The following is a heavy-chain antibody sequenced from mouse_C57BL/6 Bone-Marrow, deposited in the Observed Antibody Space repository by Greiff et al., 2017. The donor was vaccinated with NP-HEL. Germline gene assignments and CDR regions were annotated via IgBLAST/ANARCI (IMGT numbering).Heavy chain of an antibody. D-gene: IGHD1-1*01. Sequence: EVQRVESGGDLVKPGGSLKLSCAASGFTFSSYGMSWVRQTPDKRLEWVATISSGGSYTYYLDSVTGRFTISRDNAKNTLYLQMSSLKSEDTAMYYCATNDYGSSPDFDYWGQGTTLTVSS. CDR2: ISSGGSYT. CDR3: ATNDYGSSPDFDY. V-gene: IGHV5-6*01. J-gene: IGHJ2*01. CDR1: GFTFSSYG.